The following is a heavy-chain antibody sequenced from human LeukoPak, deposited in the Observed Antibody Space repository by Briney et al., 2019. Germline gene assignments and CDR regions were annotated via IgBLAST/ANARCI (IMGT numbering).Heavy chain of an antibody. CDR2: ISAYNGNT. CDR1: GYTFTSYG. J-gene: IGHJ3*02. CDR3: ARDIIGSSGYYSNYAFDI. D-gene: IGHD3-22*01. Sequence: ASVKVSCRASGYTFTSYGISWVRQAPGQGLEWMGWISAYNGNTNYAQKLQGRVTMTTDTSTSTAYMELRSLRSDDTAVYYCARDIIGSSGYYSNYAFDIWGQGTMVTVSS. V-gene: IGHV1-18*01.